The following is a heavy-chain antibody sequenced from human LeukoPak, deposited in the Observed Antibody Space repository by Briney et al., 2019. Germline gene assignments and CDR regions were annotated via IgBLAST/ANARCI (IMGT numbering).Heavy chain of an antibody. CDR1: GGSFSGYY. Sequence: SETLSLTCAVYGGSFSGYYWSWIRQPPGKGLEWIGEIKHSGSTNYNPSLKSRVTMSVVTSKNQFSLKLSSVIAADTAVYYCASRNRITVFGVITEYYMDVWGKGTTVTVSS. CDR3: ASRNRITVFGVITEYYMDV. CDR2: IKHSGST. V-gene: IGHV4-34*01. J-gene: IGHJ6*03. D-gene: IGHD3-3*01.